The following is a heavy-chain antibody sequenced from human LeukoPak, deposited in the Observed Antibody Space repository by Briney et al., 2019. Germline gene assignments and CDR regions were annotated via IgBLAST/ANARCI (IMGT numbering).Heavy chain of an antibody. Sequence: GGSLRLSCSASGFTFSTYFMHWVRQAPGKGLEYVSAISSNGRSTYYADSVKGRFTISRDNSKNTLYLQMSSLRAEDTAVYHCVKDDSYYYDSSGYPHWGERTLVTVSS. CDR1: GFTFSTYF. J-gene: IGHJ4*02. V-gene: IGHV3-64D*09. CDR3: VKDDSYYYDSSGYPH. D-gene: IGHD3-22*01. CDR2: ISSNGRST.